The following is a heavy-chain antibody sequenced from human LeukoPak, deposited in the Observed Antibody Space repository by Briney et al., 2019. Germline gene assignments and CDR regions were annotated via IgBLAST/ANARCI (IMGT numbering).Heavy chain of an antibody. CDR2: INPNNGGT. CDR3: ARRHSDYLYYSY. V-gene: IGHV1-2*02. D-gene: IGHD3-16*02. J-gene: IGHJ4*02. CDR1: GYTFTGNY. Sequence: GASVKVSCKASGYTFTGNYIHWVRQAPGQGLEWMGWINPNNGGTNYPQKFQGRVTMTRDTSNSTAYMELSRLTSDDTAVYYCARRHSDYLYYSYWDQGTLVTVSS.